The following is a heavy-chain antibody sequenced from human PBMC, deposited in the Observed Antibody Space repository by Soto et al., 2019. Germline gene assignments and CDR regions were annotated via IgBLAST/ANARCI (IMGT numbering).Heavy chain of an antibody. D-gene: IGHD3-10*01. CDR1: GYTFTSYD. Sequence: VKVSCKASGYTFTSYDINWVRQATGQGLEWMGWMNPNSGNTGYAQKFQGRVTMTRNTSISTAYMELSSLRSEDTDVYSCAGVSMVRGLSGGMDVWGQGTTVTVSS. J-gene: IGHJ6*02. CDR2: MNPNSGNT. CDR3: AGVSMVRGLSGGMDV. V-gene: IGHV1-8*01.